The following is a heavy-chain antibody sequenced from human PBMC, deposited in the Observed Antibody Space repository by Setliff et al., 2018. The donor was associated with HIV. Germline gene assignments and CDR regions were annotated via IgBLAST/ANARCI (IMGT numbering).Heavy chain of an antibody. Sequence: SETLSLTCAFHGGSFSGYYWMWIRQSPGEGLEWIGEISHSGNTNYNPSLKSRVTMSGDTSKNQFSLNLTSVTAADTAVYFCARGLGRGSGTYYNPPGYWGPGTLVTVSS. D-gene: IGHD3-10*01. CDR2: ISHSGNT. J-gene: IGHJ4*02. V-gene: IGHV4-34*01. CDR1: GGSFSGYY. CDR3: ARGLGRGSGTYYNPPGY.